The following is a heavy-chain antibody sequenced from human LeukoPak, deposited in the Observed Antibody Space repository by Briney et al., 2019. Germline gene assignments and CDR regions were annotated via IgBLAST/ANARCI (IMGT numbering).Heavy chain of an antibody. CDR1: GFTFSSYS. J-gene: IGHJ1*01. Sequence: PGGSLRLSCAASGFTFSSYSMSWVRQAPGQGLEWVAGISGSGDFTNYADSVKGRFTISRDNSKNTLYLQVNNLRAEDTAVYYCAKDYNSAWPGAEYFQHWGQGTLVTVSS. CDR3: AKDYNSAWPGAEYFQH. D-gene: IGHD2/OR15-2a*01. CDR2: ISGSGDFT. V-gene: IGHV3-23*01.